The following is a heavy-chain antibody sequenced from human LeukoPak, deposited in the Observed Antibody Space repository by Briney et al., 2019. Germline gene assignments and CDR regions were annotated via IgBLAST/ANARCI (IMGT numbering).Heavy chain of an antibody. D-gene: IGHD6-13*01. CDR2: IYHSGST. CDR1: GGSISSGGYS. J-gene: IGHJ5*02. CDR3: ARGTAAAGFDWFDP. V-gene: IGHV4-30-2*01. Sequence: PSETLSLTCAVSGGSISSGGYSWSWIRQPPGKGLEWIGYIYHSGSTYYNPSRKSRVTISVDRSKNQFSLKLSSVTAADTAVYYCARGTAAAGFDWFDPWGQGTLVTVSS.